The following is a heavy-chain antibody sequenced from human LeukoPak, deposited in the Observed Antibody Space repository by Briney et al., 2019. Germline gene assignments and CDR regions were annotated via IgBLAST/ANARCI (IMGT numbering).Heavy chain of an antibody. J-gene: IGHJ1*01. D-gene: IGHD3-16*01. CDR3: ASEQGGSFHH. CDR2: TYYRSEWFN. Sequence: SQTLSLTCAISGDTVSSKSGAWNWIRQSPSRGLEWLGRTYYRSEWFNDYDESVKSRIIINADTSKNQISLQLKSVSPEDTAVYYCASEQGGSFHHWGQGTLVFVSS. V-gene: IGHV6-1*01. CDR1: GDTVSSKSGA.